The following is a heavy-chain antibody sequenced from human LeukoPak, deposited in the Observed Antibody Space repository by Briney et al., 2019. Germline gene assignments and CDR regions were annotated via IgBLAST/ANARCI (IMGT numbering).Heavy chain of an antibody. CDR3: ATKGVYNVVVVAAAAGDAFDI. Sequence: PGGSLRLSCAASGFTFSSYSMNWVRQAPGKGLEWVSSISSSSSYIYCADSVKGRFTISRDNAKNSLYLQMNSLRAEDTAVYYCATKGVYNVVVVAAAAGDAFDIWGQGTMVTVSS. D-gene: IGHD2-15*01. V-gene: IGHV3-21*04. CDR2: ISSSSSYI. J-gene: IGHJ3*02. CDR1: GFTFSSYS.